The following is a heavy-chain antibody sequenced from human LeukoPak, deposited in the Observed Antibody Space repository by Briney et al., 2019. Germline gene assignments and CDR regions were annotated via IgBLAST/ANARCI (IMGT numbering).Heavy chain of an antibody. D-gene: IGHD2-21*02. Sequence: GGSLRLSCAASEFSVGSNYMTWVRQAPGKGLEWVSGSNWNGGSTGYADSVKGRFTISRDNAKNSLYLQMNSLRAEDTALYYCASVRGQYCGGDCHYYYYYMDVWGKGTTVTVSS. CDR3: ASVRGQYCGGDCHYYYYYMDV. J-gene: IGHJ6*03. CDR1: EFSVGSNY. V-gene: IGHV3-20*04. CDR2: SNWNGGST.